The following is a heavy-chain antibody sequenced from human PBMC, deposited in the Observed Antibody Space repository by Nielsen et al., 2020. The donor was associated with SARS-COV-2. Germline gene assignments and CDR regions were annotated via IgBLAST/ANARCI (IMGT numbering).Heavy chain of an antibody. CDR3: ARHGRELAPFFFDY. CDR2: IDPSDSYT. V-gene: IGHV5-10-1*01. Sequence: GESLKISCRGHGYTFTNHWIGWVRQMPGKGLEWMGRIDPSDSYTNYSPSFQGHVTISADKSISTAYLQWSSLKASDTAMYYCARHGRELAPFFFDYWGQGTLVTVSS. J-gene: IGHJ4*02. D-gene: IGHD1-26*01. CDR1: GYTFTNHW.